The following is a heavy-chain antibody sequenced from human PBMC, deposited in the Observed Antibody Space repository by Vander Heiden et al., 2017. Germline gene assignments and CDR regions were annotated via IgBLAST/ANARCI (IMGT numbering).Heavy chain of an antibody. CDR2: IHYTGRT. D-gene: IGHD1-26*01. J-gene: IGHJ5*02. Sequence: QVQLQESGPGLVKPSQTLSLTCTVSGGSVNSDIYSWTWFRQRPGRGLEWVAFIHYTGRTLYNPSRKRRLTLSVDTSKNQFSLNLRSVTEAETAVYYCAREMGDTDGLRNCFDPWGRGTLVTVS. CDR1: GGSVNSDIYS. V-gene: IGHV4-31*03. CDR3: AREMGDTDGLRNCFDP.